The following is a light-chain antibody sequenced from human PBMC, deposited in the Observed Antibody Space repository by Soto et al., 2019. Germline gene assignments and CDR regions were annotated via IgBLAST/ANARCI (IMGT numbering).Light chain of an antibody. Sequence: AIQLTHSPSSLSASVGDRVTITCRASQDITSALAWYQQKPGKAPNLLIYAASSLKSGVPSRFSGSGSGTDFTLTISSLQPEDFAPYYCQQFNSYVITFGQGTRLETK. J-gene: IGKJ5*01. CDR1: QDITSA. CDR3: QQFNSYVIT. CDR2: AAS. V-gene: IGKV1-13*02.